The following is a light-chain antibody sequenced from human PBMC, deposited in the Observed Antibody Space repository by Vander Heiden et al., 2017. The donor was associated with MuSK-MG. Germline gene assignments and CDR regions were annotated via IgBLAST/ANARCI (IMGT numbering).Light chain of an antibody. V-gene: IGLV8-61*01. CDR2: NTN. Sequence: QTVVTPAPSFSVSPAGTVTLTCGWNSGSVSTSYDPSWYQQTPGQAPLMRCDNTNTRSAGVPDRFSGSILGTTAALTITGAQADDEAYYYCALDMTSGLVVFGAGTKVTVL. CDR1: SGSVSTSYD. CDR3: ALDMTSGLVV. J-gene: IGLJ1*01.